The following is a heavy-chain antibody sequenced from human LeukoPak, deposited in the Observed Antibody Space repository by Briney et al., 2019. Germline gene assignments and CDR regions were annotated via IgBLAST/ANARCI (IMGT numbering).Heavy chain of an antibody. CDR2: IYYSGST. CDR1: GGSISSYY. J-gene: IGHJ6*03. CDR3: ARSVEGYCSGGSCYSYYYYMDV. Sequence: SETLSLTCTVSGGSISSYYWSWIRQPPGKGLEWIGYIYYSGSTNYNPSLKSRVTVSVDTSKNQFSLKLSSVTAADTAVYYCARSVEGYCSGGSCYSYYYYMDVWGKGTTVTVSS. D-gene: IGHD2-15*01. V-gene: IGHV4-59*01.